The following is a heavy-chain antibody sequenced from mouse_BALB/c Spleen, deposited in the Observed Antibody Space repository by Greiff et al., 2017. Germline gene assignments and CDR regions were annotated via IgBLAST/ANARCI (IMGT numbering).Heavy chain of an antibody. CDR3: ARRGYYPYAMDY. D-gene: IGHD1-1*01. V-gene: IGHV5-12-1*01. CDR1: GFAFSSYY. CDR2: ISSGGGST. Sequence: EVHLVESGGGLVKPGGSLKLSCAASGFAFSSYYMSWVRQTPEKRLEWVAYISSGGGSTYYPDNVKGRFTISRDKAKNTLYLQMSSLTSEDTAIYYCARRGYYPYAMDYWGQGTSVTVSS. J-gene: IGHJ4*01.